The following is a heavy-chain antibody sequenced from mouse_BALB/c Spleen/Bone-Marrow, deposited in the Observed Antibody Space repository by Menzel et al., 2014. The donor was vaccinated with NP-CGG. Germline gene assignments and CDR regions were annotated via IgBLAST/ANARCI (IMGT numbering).Heavy chain of an antibody. D-gene: IGHD2-1*01. Sequence: VQLQQSGAELVRSSASVKSSCTASGFNSKDYYIHFVKPRPEQGLEWIGWIDPENGDTEYAPKFQGKATMTTDTSSTQHYLQLSSLPSEYSAVYYCHGNNYAMDCWCQGIS. V-gene: IGHV14-4*02. CDR1: GFNSKDYY. J-gene: IGHJ4*01. CDR2: IDPENGDT. CDR3: HGNNYAMDC.